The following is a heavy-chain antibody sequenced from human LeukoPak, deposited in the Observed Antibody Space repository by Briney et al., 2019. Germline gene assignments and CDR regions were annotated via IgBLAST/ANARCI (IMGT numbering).Heavy chain of an antibody. CDR2: IYYSGCT. CDR1: GGSISSGGYY. J-gene: IGHJ4*02. Sequence: PSETLSLTCTVSGGSISSGGYYWSWIRQHPGKGLEWIGYIYYSGCTYYTPSLKSRVTTSVDTSKNQFSQKLSSVTAADTAVYYCARLSLAKPQWGQGTLVTVSS. D-gene: IGHD4/OR15-4a*01. V-gene: IGHV4-31*03. CDR3: ARLSLAKPQ.